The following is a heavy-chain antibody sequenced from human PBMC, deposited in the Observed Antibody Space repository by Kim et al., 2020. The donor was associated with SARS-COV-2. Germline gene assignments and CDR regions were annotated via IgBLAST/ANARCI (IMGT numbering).Heavy chain of an antibody. CDR3: AKDGIAVAVNGGALGYYFDY. Sequence: RFTISRDNSKNTLYLQMNSLRAEDTAVYYCAKDGIAVAVNGGALGYYFDYWGQGTLVTVSS. J-gene: IGHJ4*02. V-gene: IGHV3-30*02. D-gene: IGHD6-19*01.